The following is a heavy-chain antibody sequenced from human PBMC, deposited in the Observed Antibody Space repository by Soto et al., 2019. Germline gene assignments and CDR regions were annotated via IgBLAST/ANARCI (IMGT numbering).Heavy chain of an antibody. CDR3: ARDRPNILTCFYYHYYYYMDV. CDR2: ISAYNGNT. CDR1: GYTFTRYG. J-gene: IGHJ6*03. D-gene: IGHD3-9*01. V-gene: IGHV1-18*01. Sequence: GASVKVSCKASGYTFTRYGISWVRQAPGQGLEWMGWISAYNGNTNYAQKLQGRVTMTTDTSTSTAYMELRSLRSDDTAVYYCARDRPNILTCFYYHYYYYMDVRGKGTTVIVSS.